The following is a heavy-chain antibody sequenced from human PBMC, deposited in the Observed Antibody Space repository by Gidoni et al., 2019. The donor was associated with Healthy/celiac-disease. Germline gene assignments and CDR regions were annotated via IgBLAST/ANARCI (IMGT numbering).Heavy chain of an antibody. J-gene: IGHJ3*02. CDR2: IYYSGST. CDR1: GGSISSSSYY. V-gene: IGHV4-39*01. Sequence: QLQLQESGPGLVKPSETLSLTCTVSGGSISSSSYYWGWIRQPPGKGLEWIGSIYYSGSTYYNPSLKSRVTISVDTSKNQFSLKLSSVTAADTAVYYCARRNYYYDSSGYLHDAFDIWGQGTMVTVSS. D-gene: IGHD3-22*01. CDR3: ARRNYYYDSSGYLHDAFDI.